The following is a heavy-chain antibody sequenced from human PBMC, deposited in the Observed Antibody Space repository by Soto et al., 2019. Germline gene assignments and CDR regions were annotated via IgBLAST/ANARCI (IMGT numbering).Heavy chain of an antibody. D-gene: IGHD4-17*01. V-gene: IGHV4-31*03. Sequence: QVQLQESGPGLVKPSHTLSLTCTVSGGSISTGGYYWTWSRQHPGKGLEWIGYFYYSWSTYYNPSLKSRVTISVDPSKNQFSVKLSSMTAADTAVYCCARGLSVTLCDIWGQGTLVTVSS. CDR3: ARGLSVTLCDI. J-gene: IGHJ4*02. CDR1: GGSISTGGYY. CDR2: FYYSWST.